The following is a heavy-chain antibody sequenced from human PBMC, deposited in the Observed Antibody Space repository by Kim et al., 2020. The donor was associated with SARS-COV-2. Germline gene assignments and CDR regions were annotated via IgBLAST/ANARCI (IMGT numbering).Heavy chain of an antibody. J-gene: IGHJ4*02. V-gene: IGHV5-51*01. D-gene: IGHD1-26*01. CDR3: VRRDLSGTYFDY. Sequence: YSPSFQGQVTISADRSTTSASLQWSSLKASDTAIYYCVRRDLSGTYFDYWGQGTLVTVSA.